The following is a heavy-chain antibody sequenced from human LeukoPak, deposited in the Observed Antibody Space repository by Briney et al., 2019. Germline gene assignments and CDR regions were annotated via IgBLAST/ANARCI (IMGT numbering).Heavy chain of an antibody. V-gene: IGHV3-21*01. CDR1: GFTFSSYS. CDR2: ISSSSSYI. CDR3: ARAEPKYSSSYYYYYGMDV. Sequence: GGSLRLSCAASGFTFSSYSMNWVRQAPGKGLEWVSSISSSSSYIYYADSVKGRFTISRDNAKNSLYLQMNSLRAEDTAVYYCARAEPKYSSSYYYYYGMDVWGQGTTVTVSS. D-gene: IGHD6-19*01. J-gene: IGHJ6*02.